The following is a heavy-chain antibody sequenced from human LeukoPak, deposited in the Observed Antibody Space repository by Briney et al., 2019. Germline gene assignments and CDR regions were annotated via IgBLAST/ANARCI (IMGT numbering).Heavy chain of an antibody. V-gene: IGHV1-2*02. Sequence: ASVKVSFKASGYTFTVYYMHWVRQAPGKGLEWMGWINPNSGGTNYAQKFQGRVTITRDTSISTAYMELSRLRSDDTAVYYCARSYCGGDCLIDYWGQGTLVTVSS. CDR3: ARSYCGGDCLIDY. D-gene: IGHD2-21*02. CDR1: GYTFTVYY. J-gene: IGHJ4*02. CDR2: INPNSGGT.